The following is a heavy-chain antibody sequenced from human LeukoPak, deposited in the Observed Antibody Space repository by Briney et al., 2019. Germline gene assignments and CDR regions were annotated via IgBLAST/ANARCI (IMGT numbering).Heavy chain of an antibody. Sequence: GGSLRLSCAASGFTFSSYWMSWVRQAPGKGLEWVAHIKKDGSEKYYVDSVKGRFTISRDNAKNSLYLQMNSLRAEDTAVYYCARDLYRIVVVPYYFDYWGQGTLVTVSS. CDR1: GFTFSSYW. CDR3: ARDLYRIVVVPYYFDY. D-gene: IGHD3-22*01. V-gene: IGHV3-7*01. J-gene: IGHJ4*02. CDR2: IKKDGSEK.